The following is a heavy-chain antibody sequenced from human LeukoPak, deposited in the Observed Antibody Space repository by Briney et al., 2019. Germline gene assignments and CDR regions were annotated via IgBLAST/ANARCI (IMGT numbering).Heavy chain of an antibody. CDR3: ARHIGGGIEDMDV. D-gene: IGHD3-16*02. Sequence: SETLSLTCTVSGGSISSYYWSWIRQSPGKGLEWIGYIYVTGTRYNPYLQSRVTISVDRSRNQFFPKMSSVTAADTAVYYCARHIGGGIEDMDVWGKGTKVIVSS. J-gene: IGHJ6*03. CDR2: IYVTGT. CDR1: GGSISSYY. V-gene: IGHV4-59*08.